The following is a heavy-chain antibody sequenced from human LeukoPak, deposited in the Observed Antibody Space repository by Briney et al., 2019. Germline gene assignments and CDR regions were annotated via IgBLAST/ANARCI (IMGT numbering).Heavy chain of an antibody. V-gene: IGHV3-30*02. CDR1: GFTFSSYG. J-gene: IGHJ4*02. D-gene: IGHD2/OR15-2a*01. Sequence: GGSLRLSCAASGFTFSSYGMHWVRQAPGKGLEWVAFIRYDGSNKYYADSVKGRFTISRDNSKNTLYLQMNSLRAEDTAVYYCAKDLVGPSSTFPVALGYWGQGTLVTVSS. CDR3: AKDLVGPSSTFPVALGY. CDR2: IRYDGSNK.